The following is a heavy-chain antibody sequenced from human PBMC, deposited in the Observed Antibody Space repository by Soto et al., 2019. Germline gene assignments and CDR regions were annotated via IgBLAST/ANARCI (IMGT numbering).Heavy chain of an antibody. CDR2: TYYRSKWYN. Sequence: SQTLSLTCAISGDSVSRDRTAWNWVRQSPSRGLEWLGRTYYRSKWYNDYAVSVKSRITINPDTSKNQFSLQLNSVTPEDTAVYYCARGSEYSYGYHYYGMDVWGQGTTVTVSS. D-gene: IGHD5-18*01. CDR3: ARGSEYSYGYHYYGMDV. J-gene: IGHJ6*02. CDR1: GDSVSRDRTA. V-gene: IGHV6-1*01.